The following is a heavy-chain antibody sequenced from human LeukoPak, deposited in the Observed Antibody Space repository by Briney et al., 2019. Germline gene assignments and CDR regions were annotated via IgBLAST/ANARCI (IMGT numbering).Heavy chain of an antibody. CDR1: GYTFTNYY. J-gene: IGHJ4*02. CDR2: INPKSCDT. D-gene: IGHD6-13*01. CDR3: AGQRSWYCY. V-gene: IGHV1-2*02. Sequence: GASVKVSCKASGYTFTNYYIHWVRQAPGQGLGWMVWINPKSCDTNYAQKFQGRVTMTRYTSISTAYMELSRLRSDDTAVYYCAGQRSWYCYWGQGALVTVSS.